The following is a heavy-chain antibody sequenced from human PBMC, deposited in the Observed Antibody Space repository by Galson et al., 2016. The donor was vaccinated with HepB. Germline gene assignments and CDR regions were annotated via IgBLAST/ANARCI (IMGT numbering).Heavy chain of an antibody. CDR2: ISDDGGKT. CDR3: ARVFGADYGGIWYSDL. Sequence: SLRLSCAASGFSIRKYWMQWVRLVPGKGLEWVASISDDGGKTYHVDSVKGRFTISRDTAKNSLYLQMNSLRAEDTALYYCARVFGADYGGIWYSDLWGRGTLVTVSS. D-gene: IGHD4-23*01. CDR1: GFSIRKYW. J-gene: IGHJ2*01. V-gene: IGHV3-7*01.